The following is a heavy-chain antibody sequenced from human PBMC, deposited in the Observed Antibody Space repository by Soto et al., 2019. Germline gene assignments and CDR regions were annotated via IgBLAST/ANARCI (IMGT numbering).Heavy chain of an antibody. CDR1: GVSIGSGDSS. V-gene: IGHV4-30-2*01. CDR3: ARGVWGNSAYFDL. D-gene: IGHD3-16*01. J-gene: IGHJ4*02. CDR2: IYQNGNT. Sequence: PSETLSLTCAVSGVSIGSGDSSWSWIRQPPGKALEWIGYIYQNGNTYYSPSLMSRVTISVDRSKNQFSLKLNSVTAADTAVYYCARGVWGNSAYFDLWGQGTLVT.